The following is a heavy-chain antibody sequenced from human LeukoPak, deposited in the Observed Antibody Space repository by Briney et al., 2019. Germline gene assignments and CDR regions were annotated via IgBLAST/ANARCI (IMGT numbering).Heavy chain of an antibody. V-gene: IGHV3-30-3*01. CDR3: ARGDVVTTIMYYYYYYGMDV. D-gene: IGHD5-24*01. Sequence: PGGSLRLSCTASGFTLSCCAIHWVRQAPGKGLEWVAVVSPDGRDKYYADSVKGRFTISRDNSKRTVYLQMNSLRVDDTAVYYCARGDVVTTIMYYYYYYGMDVWGQGTTVTVSS. J-gene: IGHJ6*02. CDR2: VSPDGRDK. CDR1: GFTLSCCA.